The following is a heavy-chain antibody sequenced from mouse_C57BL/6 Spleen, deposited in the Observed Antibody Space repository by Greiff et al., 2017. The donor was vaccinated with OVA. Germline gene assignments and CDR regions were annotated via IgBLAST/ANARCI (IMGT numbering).Heavy chain of an antibody. CDR1: GFNIKDYY. D-gene: IGHD2-1*01. CDR2: IDPEDGDT. Sequence: VQLQQSGAELVRPGASVKLSCTASGFNIKDYYMHWVKQRPEQGLEWIGRIDPEDGDTGYDPKFQGKATLTADTSSNTAYMQLSSLTSEDTAVYYCTTAYGNSFAYWGQGTLVTVSA. V-gene: IGHV14-1*01. CDR3: TTAYGNSFAY. J-gene: IGHJ3*01.